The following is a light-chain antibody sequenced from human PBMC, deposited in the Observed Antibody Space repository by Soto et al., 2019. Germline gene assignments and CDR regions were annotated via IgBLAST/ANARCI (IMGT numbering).Light chain of an antibody. CDR3: AAWDDSLNGPV. CDR2: SSN. V-gene: IGLV1-44*01. J-gene: IGLJ3*02. Sequence: QSVLTQPPSASGTPGQRVTISCSGSSSNIGSNTVNWYQQLPGTAPKLLLYSSNQRPSGVPDRFSGSKSGTSASLAISGLQSEDEADYYCAAWDDSLNGPVFGGGTTVTVL. CDR1: SSNIGSNT.